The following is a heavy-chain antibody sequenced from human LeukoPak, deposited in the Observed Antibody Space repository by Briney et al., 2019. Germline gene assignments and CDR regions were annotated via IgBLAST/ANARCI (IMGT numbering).Heavy chain of an antibody. D-gene: IGHD6-13*01. V-gene: IGHV3-7*01. J-gene: IGHJ4*02. Sequence: PGGSLRLSCAASGFTFSTYWMSWVRQAPGKGLEWVANIKQDGSDKWYVDSVKGRFTISRDNAKNSLYLQMNALRAEDTAVYYCARDLAIAAAGTDYFDYWGQGTLVTVSS. CDR3: ARDLAIAAAGTDYFDY. CDR2: IKQDGSDK. CDR1: GFTFSTYW.